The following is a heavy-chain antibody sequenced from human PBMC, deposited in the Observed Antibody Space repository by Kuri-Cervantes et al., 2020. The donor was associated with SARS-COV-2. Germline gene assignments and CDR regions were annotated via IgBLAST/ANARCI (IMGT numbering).Heavy chain of an antibody. J-gene: IGHJ5*02. Sequence: LSLTCAASGFTFSSYAMAWVRQAPGKGLEWVSDISVSGGDTHYADSVRGRFTISRDNSKNTLYLQVNSLRAEDTAVYYCARGVYFYGSGTYYGGWFDPWGQGTLVTVSS. D-gene: IGHD3-10*01. CDR2: ISVSGGDT. CDR1: GFTFSSYA. CDR3: ARGVYFYGSGTYYGGWFDP. V-gene: IGHV3-23*01.